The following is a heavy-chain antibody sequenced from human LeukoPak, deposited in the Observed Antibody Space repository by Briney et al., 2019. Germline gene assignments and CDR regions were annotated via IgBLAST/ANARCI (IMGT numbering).Heavy chain of an antibody. J-gene: IGHJ5*02. V-gene: IGHV3-74*01. CDR2: INSDGSST. CDR3: ARALAVAGTGGFDP. CDR1: GFTFSSYW. D-gene: IGHD6-19*01. Sequence: GGSLRLSCAASGFTFSSYWMHWVRQAPGKGLVWVSRINSDGSSTSYADSVKGRFTISRDNAKNTLYPQMNSLRADDTAVYCCARALAVAGTGGFDPWGQGTLVTVSS.